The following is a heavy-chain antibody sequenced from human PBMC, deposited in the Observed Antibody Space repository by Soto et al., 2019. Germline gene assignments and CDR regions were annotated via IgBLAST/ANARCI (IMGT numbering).Heavy chain of an antibody. D-gene: IGHD5-12*01. CDR2: IRGFSPYT. Sequence: AGGSLRLSCISSGFTFRTYTMNWVRQAPGKGLEWVSGIRGFSPYTFYAESVKGRFTISRDNAKNSLYLQMNSLRAEDTAVYYCARLEMATITFDYWGQGTLVTVSS. CDR1: GFTFRTYT. V-gene: IGHV3-21*01. CDR3: ARLEMATITFDY. J-gene: IGHJ4*02.